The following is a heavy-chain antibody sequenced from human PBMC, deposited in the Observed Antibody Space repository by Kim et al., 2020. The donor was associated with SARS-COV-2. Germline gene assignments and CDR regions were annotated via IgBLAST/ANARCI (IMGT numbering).Heavy chain of an antibody. J-gene: IGHJ4*02. CDR1: GGSISSGGYY. D-gene: IGHD3-16*02. Sequence: SETLSLTCTVSGGSISSGGYYWSWIRQHTGKGLEWIGYNYYSGSTNYNPSLKSRVTISVDTSKNQFSLKLSSVTAADTAVHYCARERGSGELSPHSPPYPYYFDYWGQGTLVTVSS. V-gene: IGHV4-31*03. CDR3: ARERGSGELSPHSPPYPYYFDY. CDR2: NYYSGST.